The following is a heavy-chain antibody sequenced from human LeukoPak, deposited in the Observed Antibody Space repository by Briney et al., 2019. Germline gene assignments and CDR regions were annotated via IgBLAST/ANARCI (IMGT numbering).Heavy chain of an antibody. Sequence: GASVKVSCKASGYTFTGYYMHWVRQAPGQGLEWMGWINPNSGGTNYAQKFQGRVTMTRDTSISTAYMELSRLRSGDTAVYYCARAGGYWDIVVVVAAYFDYWGQGTLVTVSS. CDR1: GYTFTGYY. CDR3: ARAGGYWDIVVVVAAYFDY. CDR2: INPNSGGT. J-gene: IGHJ4*02. V-gene: IGHV1-2*02. D-gene: IGHD2-15*01.